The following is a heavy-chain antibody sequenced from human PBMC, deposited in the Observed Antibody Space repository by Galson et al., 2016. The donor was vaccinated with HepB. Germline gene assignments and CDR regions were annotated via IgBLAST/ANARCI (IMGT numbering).Heavy chain of an antibody. CDR2: ISSASNVV. CDR1: GFTLSDYN. CDR3: ARDGDHGYDMDD. J-gene: IGHJ4*02. V-gene: IGHV3-48*02. D-gene: IGHD5-18*01. Sequence: SLRLSCAVSGFTLSDYNMDWVRQAPGKGPEWVAYISSASNVVYYAESVKGRFTISRDNAKNSLYLQMNSLRDEDTGFYFCARDGDHGYDMDDWGQGTLVTVSS.